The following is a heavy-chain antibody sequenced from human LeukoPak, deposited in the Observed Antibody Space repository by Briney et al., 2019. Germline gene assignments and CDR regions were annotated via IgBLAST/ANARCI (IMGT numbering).Heavy chain of an antibody. D-gene: IGHD6-13*01. CDR3: ASQSKAAAGPYYYYYMDV. CDR1: GYSFTNYW. V-gene: IGHV5-51*01. Sequence: GESLKISCKGSGYSFTNYWIGWVRQMPGKGLGWMGIIYPGDSDTRYSPSFQGQVTISADKSISTAYLQWSSLKASDTAMYYCASQSKAAAGPYYYYYMDVWGKGTTVTISS. J-gene: IGHJ6*03. CDR2: IYPGDSDT.